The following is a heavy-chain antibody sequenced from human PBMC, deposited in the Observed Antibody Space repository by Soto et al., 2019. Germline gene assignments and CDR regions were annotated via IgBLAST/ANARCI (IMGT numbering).Heavy chain of an antibody. CDR2: IYPTGTT. CDR1: AGSISSGGYS. V-gene: IGHV4-30-2*06. CDR3: SRAPPGPSPRWVL. J-gene: IGHJ6*02. D-gene: IGHD3-10*01. Sequence: QLQLRESGSGLVKPSETLSLTCTVSAGSISSGGYSWSWIRQSPEKGLEWLGCIYPTGTTYYHPSLKSRVTISVDTSRNQFSLDVTSVTAADTDVYFCSRAPPGPSPRWVLWGQGTTVTVSS.